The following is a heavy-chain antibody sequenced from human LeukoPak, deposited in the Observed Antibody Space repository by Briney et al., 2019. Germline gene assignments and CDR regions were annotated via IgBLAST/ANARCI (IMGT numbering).Heavy chain of an antibody. Sequence: ASVKVSCKASGYTFTGYYMHWVRQAPGQGLEWMGWINPNSGGTNYAQKFQGRVTVTRDTSISTAYMELSRLRSDDTAVYYCARSEIVVVPAAIWEHWFDPWGQGTLVTVSS. D-gene: IGHD2-2*01. V-gene: IGHV1-2*02. CDR1: GYTFTGYY. J-gene: IGHJ5*02. CDR2: INPNSGGT. CDR3: ARSEIVVVPAAIWEHWFDP.